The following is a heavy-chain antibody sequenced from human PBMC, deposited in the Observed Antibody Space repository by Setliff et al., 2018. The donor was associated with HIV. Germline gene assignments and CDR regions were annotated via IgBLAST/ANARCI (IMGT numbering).Heavy chain of an antibody. D-gene: IGHD1-26*01. CDR1: GDPINSHY. CDR3: ARDHNSGTLHAFDL. CDR2: ISYNEYA. V-gene: IGHV4-59*11. J-gene: IGHJ3*01. Sequence: SETLSLTCTVSGDPINSHYWSWIRQPPGEGLEWIGHISYNEYANYNPSLKSRVTISLDTSKKHFSLDLYSVTAADTAVYYCARDHNSGTLHAFDLWGQGTKVTVSS.